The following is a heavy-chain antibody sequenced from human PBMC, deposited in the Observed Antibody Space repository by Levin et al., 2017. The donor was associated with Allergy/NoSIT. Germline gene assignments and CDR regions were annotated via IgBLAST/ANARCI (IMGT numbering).Heavy chain of an antibody. CDR1: GFTFSTYG. V-gene: IGHV3-33*01. J-gene: IGHJ4*02. CDR2: ISYDGSNK. Sequence: GGSLRLSCAASGFTFSTYGVHWVRQPPGKGLEWVAGISYDGSNKYYADSVKGRFSISRDNSKNTLYLQMTSLGADDTAVFYCAREPRGACSWPHFDHWGQGALVTVSS. CDR3: AREPRGACSWPHFDH. D-gene: IGHD3-10*01.